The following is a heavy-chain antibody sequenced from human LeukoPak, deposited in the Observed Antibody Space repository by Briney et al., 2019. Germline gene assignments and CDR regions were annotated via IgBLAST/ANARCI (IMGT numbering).Heavy chain of an antibody. CDR1: GGSISSYY. Sequence: SETLSLTCTVSGGSISSYYWSWIRQPPGKGLEWIGYIYYSGSTNYNPSLKSRVTISVDTSKNQFSLKLSSATAADTAVYYCARVGSRYYDSSGYYSNWFDPWGQGTLVTVSS. V-gene: IGHV4-59*01. CDR3: ARVGSRYYDSSGYYSNWFDP. CDR2: IYYSGST. D-gene: IGHD3-22*01. J-gene: IGHJ5*02.